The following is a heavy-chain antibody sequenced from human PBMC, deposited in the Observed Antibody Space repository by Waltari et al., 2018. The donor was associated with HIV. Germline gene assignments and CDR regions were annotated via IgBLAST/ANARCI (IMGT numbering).Heavy chain of an antibody. CDR1: GFPSSAYC. CDR2: IKEDGDDK. D-gene: IGHD6-13*01. J-gene: IGHJ4*02. CDR3: ARHRVWYTSSSLDY. Sequence: EVQVVDSGGGLVQPGGSLRLSCATSGFPSSAYCMSWFRQAPGKGLELVASIKEDGDDKYYVDSVKGRFTISRDNAENSLSLQMTALRAEDTAIYFCARHRVWYTSSSLDYWGQGTLVTVS. V-gene: IGHV3-7*01.